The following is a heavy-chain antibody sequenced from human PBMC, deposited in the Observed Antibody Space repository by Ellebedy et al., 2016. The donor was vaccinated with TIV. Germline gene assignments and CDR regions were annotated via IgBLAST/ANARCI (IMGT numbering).Heavy chain of an antibody. CDR1: GYTFTSYF. D-gene: IGHD3-22*01. V-gene: IGHV1-46*01. CDR3: ARGDDYYYDSSGYYYSY. CDR2: INPTSGSS. Sequence: ASVKVSCKASGYTFTSYFLYWVRQAPGQGLEWMGIINPTSGSSNYAQKFQGRVTVTRDTSTSTVYMELSSLRSEDTAVYYCARGDDYYYDSSGYYYSYWGQGTLVTVSS. J-gene: IGHJ4*02.